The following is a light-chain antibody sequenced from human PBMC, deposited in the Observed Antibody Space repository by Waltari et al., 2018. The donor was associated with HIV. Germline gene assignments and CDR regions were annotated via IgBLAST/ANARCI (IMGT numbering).Light chain of an antibody. J-gene: IGLJ3*02. Sequence: QSALTQPPSASGSPGQSVTISCPGTNRDIGAYNYVSWYQQHPGKAPKFMIYEVNRRPSGVPDRFSGSKSGNTASLTVSGLQAEDEADYYCSSYAGSNNWVFGGGTKLTVL. CDR1: NRDIGAYNY. CDR3: SSYAGSNNWV. CDR2: EVN. V-gene: IGLV2-8*01.